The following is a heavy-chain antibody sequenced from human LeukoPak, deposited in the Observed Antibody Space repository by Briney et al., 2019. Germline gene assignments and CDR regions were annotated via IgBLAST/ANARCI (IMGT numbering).Heavy chain of an antibody. CDR3: ARVLRIAAAGRSPFDY. CDR1: GYTFTGYY. J-gene: IGHJ4*02. V-gene: IGHV1-2*02. D-gene: IGHD6-13*01. CDR2: INPNSGGT. Sequence: APVKVSCKASGYTFTGYYMHWVRQAPGQGLEWMGWINPNSGGTNYAQKFQGRVTMTRDTSISTAYMELSRLRSDDTAVYYCARVLRIAAAGRSPFDYWGQGTLVTVSS.